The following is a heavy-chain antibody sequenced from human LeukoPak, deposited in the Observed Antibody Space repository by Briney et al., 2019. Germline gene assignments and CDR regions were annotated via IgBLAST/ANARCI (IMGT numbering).Heavy chain of an antibody. J-gene: IGHJ4*03. CDR1: GGSLSGHY. V-gene: IGHV4-34*01. CDR3: ARGPTISETGYFDY. Sequence: LETLSLTCTVSGGSLSGHYWSWIRQSPGKGLEWIAEINHRGDTNYNPSVKSRVSISVDTSKNQFSLKVTSLTAADTAVYYCARGPTISETGYFDYWGQGTLVTVSS. CDR2: INHRGDT. D-gene: IGHD1-1*01.